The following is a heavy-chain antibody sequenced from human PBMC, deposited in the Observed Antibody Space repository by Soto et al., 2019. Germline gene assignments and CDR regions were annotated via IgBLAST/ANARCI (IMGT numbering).Heavy chain of an antibody. D-gene: IGHD3-3*01. V-gene: IGHV1-69*01. Sequence: QVQLAQSGAEVKQPGSSVRVSCQTSRGTFNTSPIRWMRQAPGQGLEWLGDILPVFGMVNYAQQFQDRLTLTQDESPTTVSMQVSKLTHEDTAVYFCATPHLRGRHDDLRSPPTTSLYHYGLRVWGQGTTVTVSS. CDR3: ATPHLRGRHDDLRSPPTTSLYHYGLRV. CDR1: RGTFNTSP. CDR2: ILPVFGMV. J-gene: IGHJ6*02.